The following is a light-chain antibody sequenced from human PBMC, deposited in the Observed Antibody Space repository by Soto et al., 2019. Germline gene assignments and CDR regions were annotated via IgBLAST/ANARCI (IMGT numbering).Light chain of an antibody. CDR1: SSDVGGYNY. Sequence: QSALTQPASVSGSPGQSITISCTGTSSDVGGYNYVSWYQQHPGKAPKLMIYDDSNRPSGVSNRFSGSKSGNTASLTISGLQAEDEADYYCSSYTSTHVVFGGGTKLTVL. J-gene: IGLJ2*01. V-gene: IGLV2-14*01. CDR2: DDS. CDR3: SSYTSTHVV.